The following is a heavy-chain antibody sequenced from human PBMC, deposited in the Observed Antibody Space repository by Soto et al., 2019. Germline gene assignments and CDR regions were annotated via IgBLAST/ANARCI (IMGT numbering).Heavy chain of an antibody. CDR3: AKDPRQQLVPSYFDY. CDR1: GFTFSSYG. J-gene: IGHJ4*02. CDR2: ISYDGSNK. D-gene: IGHD6-13*01. Sequence: PGGSLRLSCAASGFTFSSYGMHWVRQAPGKGLEWVAVISYDGSNKYYADSVKGRFTISRDNSKNTLYLQMNSLRAEDTAVYYCAKDPRQQLVPSYFDYWGQGT. V-gene: IGHV3-30*18.